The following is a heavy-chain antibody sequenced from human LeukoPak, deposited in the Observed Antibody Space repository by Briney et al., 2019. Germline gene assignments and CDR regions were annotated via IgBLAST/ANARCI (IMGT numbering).Heavy chain of an antibody. D-gene: IGHD3-10*01. V-gene: IGHV5-51*01. CDR1: GYSFTSYW. CDR3: ARSEQSYYYGSGSRYYYYYYYMDV. Sequence: GESLKISCKGSGYSFTSYWIGWVRQMPGKGLKWMGIIYPGDSDARYSPSFQGQVTISADKSISTAYLQWSSLKASDTAMYYCARSEQSYYYGSGSRYYYYYYYMDVWGKGTTVTVSS. J-gene: IGHJ6*03. CDR2: IYPGDSDA.